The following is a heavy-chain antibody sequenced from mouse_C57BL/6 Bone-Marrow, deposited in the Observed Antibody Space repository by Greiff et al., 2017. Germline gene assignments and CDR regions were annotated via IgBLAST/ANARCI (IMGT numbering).Heavy chain of an antibody. V-gene: IGHV14-4*01. CDR1: GFNIKDDY. CDR3: TMSPTAITNFDY. Sequence: EVQLQQSGAELVRPGASVKLSCTASGFNIKDDYMPWVKQRPEQGLEWIGWIDPENGNTDYASKFQGKATITADTSSNTAYLQISSLTSEDTAVYYCTMSPTAITNFDYWGQGTTLTVSS. D-gene: IGHD1-2*01. CDR2: IDPENGNT. J-gene: IGHJ2*01.